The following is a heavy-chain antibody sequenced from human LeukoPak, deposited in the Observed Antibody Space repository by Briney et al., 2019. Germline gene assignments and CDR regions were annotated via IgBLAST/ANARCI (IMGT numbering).Heavy chain of an antibody. Sequence: RTGGSLRLSCAASGFTFSSYAMHWVRQAPGKGLEWVAVISYDGSNKYYADSVKGRFTISRDNSKNTLYLQMNSLRAEDTAVYYCARAVANGDYLYYYYYGMDVWGQGTTVTVSS. CDR1: GFTFSSYA. CDR2: ISYDGSNK. V-gene: IGHV3-30-3*01. CDR3: ARAVANGDYLYYYYYGMDV. D-gene: IGHD4-17*01. J-gene: IGHJ6*02.